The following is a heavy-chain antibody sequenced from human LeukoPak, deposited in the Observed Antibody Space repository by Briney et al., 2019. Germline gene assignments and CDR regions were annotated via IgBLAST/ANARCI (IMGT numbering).Heavy chain of an antibody. V-gene: IGHV5-51*01. D-gene: IGHD3-16*02. Sequence: NHGESLKISCKGSGYSFTSYWIGWVRQMPGKGLGWVGIIYTGDSDTRYSPSFQGQVTISADKSISTAYLQWSSLKAPDTAMYYCARQRLGELSLDAVDYWGQGTLVTVSS. CDR1: GYSFTSYW. CDR2: IYTGDSDT. J-gene: IGHJ4*02. CDR3: ARQRLGELSLDAVDY.